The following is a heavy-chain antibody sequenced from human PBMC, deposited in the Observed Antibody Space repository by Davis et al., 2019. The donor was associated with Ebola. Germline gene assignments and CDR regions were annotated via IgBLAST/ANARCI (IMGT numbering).Heavy chain of an antibody. Sequence: GESLKISCAASGFTFSSYAMSWVRQAPGKGLEWVSAISGSGGSTYYADSVKGRFTISRDNSKNTLYLQMNSLKIEDTAVYFCSTIIRETWGQGTLVTVST. CDR3: STIIRET. D-gene: IGHD3-3*01. V-gene: IGHV3-23*01. J-gene: IGHJ4*02. CDR2: ISGSGGST. CDR1: GFTFSSYA.